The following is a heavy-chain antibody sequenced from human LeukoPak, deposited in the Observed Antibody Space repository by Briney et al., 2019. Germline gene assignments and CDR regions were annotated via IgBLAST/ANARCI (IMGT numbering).Heavy chain of an antibody. Sequence: PSETLSLTCAVYGGSFSGYYWSWIRQPPGKGLEWIGEINHSGSTNYNPSLKSRVTISVDTSKNQFSLKLSSVTAADTAVYYCARAAYDILTGYSFDYWGQGILVTVSS. CDR1: GGSFSGYY. V-gene: IGHV4-34*01. J-gene: IGHJ4*02. CDR3: ARAAYDILTGYSFDY. CDR2: INHSGST. D-gene: IGHD3-9*01.